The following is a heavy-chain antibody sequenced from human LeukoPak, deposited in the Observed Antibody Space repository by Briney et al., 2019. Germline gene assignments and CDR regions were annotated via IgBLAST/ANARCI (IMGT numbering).Heavy chain of an antibody. V-gene: IGHV1-24*01. J-gene: IGHJ6*04. CDR3: ATYHYGSEGSYYYGMGV. CDR2: FDPEDGET. D-gene: IGHD3-10*01. Sequence: ASVKVSCKVSGYTLTELSMHWVRQAPGRGLEWMGGFDPEDGETIYAQKFQGRVTMTEDTSTDTAYMELSSLRSEVTAVYYCATYHYGSEGSYYYGMGVWGKGTTVTVSS. CDR1: GYTLTELS.